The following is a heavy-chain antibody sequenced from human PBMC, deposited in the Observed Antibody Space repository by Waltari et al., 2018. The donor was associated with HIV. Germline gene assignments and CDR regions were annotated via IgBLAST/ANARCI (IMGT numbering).Heavy chain of an antibody. J-gene: IGHJ3*02. D-gene: IGHD2-15*01. Sequence: EVQLLESGGGLVQAGGSLRLSCAASGFTFGNYPMPWFRRAPGKGLEWVSAIFGGGGVTYYADSVKGRFTISRDNSNNMLYLQMNSLRAEDTAIYYCAKENGGNWDAFDIWGQGTMVTVSS. CDR3: AKENGGNWDAFDI. CDR1: GFTFGNYP. CDR2: IFGGGGVT. V-gene: IGHV3-23*01.